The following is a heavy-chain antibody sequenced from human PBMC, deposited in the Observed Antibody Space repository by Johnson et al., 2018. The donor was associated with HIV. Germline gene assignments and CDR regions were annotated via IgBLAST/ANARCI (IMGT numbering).Heavy chain of an antibody. CDR3: ARENWNHAGAFDI. CDR1: GFTVSTNY. D-gene: IGHD1-14*01. CDR2: IYSGGSGGST. V-gene: IGHV3-66*02. J-gene: IGHJ3*02. Sequence: VQLVESGGDLVQPGGSLRLSCAVSGFTVSTNYMSWVRQTPGKGLEWVSVIYSGGSGGSTYYVDSVKGRFTISRDNSKNTLYLQMNSLRTEDMAVYYCARENWNHAGAFDIWGQGTMVTVSS.